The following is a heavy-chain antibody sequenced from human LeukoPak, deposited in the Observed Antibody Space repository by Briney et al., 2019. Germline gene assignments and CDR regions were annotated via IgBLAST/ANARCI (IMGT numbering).Heavy chain of an antibody. V-gene: IGHV3-33*01. Sequence: GGSLRLSCAASGFTFSSYGMHWVRQAPGKGLEWVAVIWYDGSNKYYADSVKGRFTISRDNSKNTLYLQMNSLRAEDTAVYYCARRPAVAFFDYWGQGTLVTVSS. J-gene: IGHJ4*02. CDR1: GFTFSSYG. D-gene: IGHD6-19*01. CDR3: ARRPAVAFFDY. CDR2: IWYDGSNK.